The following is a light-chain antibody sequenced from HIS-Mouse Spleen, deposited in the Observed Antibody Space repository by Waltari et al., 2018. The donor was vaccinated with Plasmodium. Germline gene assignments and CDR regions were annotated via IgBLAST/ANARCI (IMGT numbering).Light chain of an antibody. CDR2: DAS. CDR1: QSVSSY. CDR3: QQRSNWPLYT. Sequence: VFTQSPATLSFSPGERATLHCRASQSVSSYLDWYQQKPGQAPRLLIYDASNRATGIPARFSGSGSGTDVTRTISSLEPEDFAVYYCQQRSNWPLYTFGQGTKLEIK. V-gene: IGKV3-11*01. J-gene: IGKJ2*01.